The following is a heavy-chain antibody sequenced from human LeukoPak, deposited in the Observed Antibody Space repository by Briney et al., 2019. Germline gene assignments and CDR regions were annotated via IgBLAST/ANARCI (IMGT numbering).Heavy chain of an antibody. V-gene: IGHV3-23*01. Sequence: PGGSLRLSCAASGFTFYTYAMSWVRQAPGKGLDWVSAIGGRGDSTNYADSVKGRFTISRDNSKNTLYLQMNSLGAEDTAVYYCARDGRDNSGWSPGAYWGQGTLVTVSS. CDR3: ARDGRDNSGWSPGAY. CDR2: IGGRGDST. CDR1: GFTFYTYA. J-gene: IGHJ4*02. D-gene: IGHD6-19*01.